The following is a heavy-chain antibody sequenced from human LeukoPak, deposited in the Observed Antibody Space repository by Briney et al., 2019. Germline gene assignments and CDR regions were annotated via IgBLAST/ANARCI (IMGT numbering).Heavy chain of an antibody. CDR3: ARVPIATVVTPIDY. CDR2: IYYSGST. V-gene: IGHV4-31*03. J-gene: IGHJ4*02. CDR1: GGSISSGGYY. D-gene: IGHD4-23*01. Sequence: SETLSLTCTVSGGSISSGGYYWSWIRQHPGKGLEWIGYIYYSGSTYYNPSLKSRVTISVDTSKNQFSLKLSSVTAADTAVYYCARVPIATVVTPIDYWCQGTLVTVSS.